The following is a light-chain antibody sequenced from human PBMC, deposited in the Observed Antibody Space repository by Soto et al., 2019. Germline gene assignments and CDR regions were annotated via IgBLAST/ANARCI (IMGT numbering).Light chain of an antibody. Sequence: QSVLTQPPSASGAPGPRVTISCSGSDSNVGSTAVNWYQQVPGTAPKLLIFINNQRPSGVPDRFSGSKSGTSASLAISGLQAEDEADYYCSAWDDSLQVWLFGGGTKLTVL. CDR3: SAWDDSLQVWL. CDR2: INN. CDR1: DSNVGSTA. V-gene: IGLV1-44*01. J-gene: IGLJ3*02.